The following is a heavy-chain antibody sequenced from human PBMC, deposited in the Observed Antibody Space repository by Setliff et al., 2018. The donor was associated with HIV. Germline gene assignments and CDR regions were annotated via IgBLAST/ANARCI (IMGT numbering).Heavy chain of an antibody. D-gene: IGHD2-21*01. CDR2: VNPNRGKT. CDR3: ARIVAPGSHGPDYYMDV. V-gene: IGHV1-8*03. J-gene: IGHJ6*03. CDR1: GYIFMNND. Sequence: ASVKVSCKASGYIFMNNDISWVRQAPGQGLEWVGWVNPNRGKTGFAQKFQGRLTITRDTSKSTVYMELSSLRSEDTGVYYCARIVAPGSHGPDYYMDVWGKGTTVTVSS.